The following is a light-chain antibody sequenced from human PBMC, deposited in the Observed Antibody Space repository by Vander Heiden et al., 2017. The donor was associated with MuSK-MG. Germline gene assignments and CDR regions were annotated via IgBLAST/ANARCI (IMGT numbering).Light chain of an antibody. CDR2: RDS. Sequence: SYELTQPLSVSVALGQTARITCGGNNIGSKKVHGYQQKPGQAPVLVIYRDSNRPSGIPERFSGSNSGNTATLTISRAQAGDEADYYCQVWDSSTAYVVFGGGTKLTVL. J-gene: IGLJ2*01. CDR3: QVWDSSTAYVV. V-gene: IGLV3-9*01. CDR1: NIGSKK.